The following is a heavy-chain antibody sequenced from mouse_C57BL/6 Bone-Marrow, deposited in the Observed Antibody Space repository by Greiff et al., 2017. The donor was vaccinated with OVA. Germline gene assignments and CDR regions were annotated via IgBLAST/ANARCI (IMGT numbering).Heavy chain of an antibody. J-gene: IGHJ1*03. CDR2: ISNLAYSI. D-gene: IGHD2-4*01. V-gene: IGHV5-15*01. CDR1: GFTFSDYG. Sequence: EVKLMESGGGLVQPGGSLKLSSAASGFTFSDYGMAWVRQAPRKGPEWVAFISNLAYSIYYADTVTGRFTISRENAKNTLYLEMSSLRSEDTAMYYCARLYDYDGYWYFDVWGTGTTVTVSS. CDR3: ARLYDYDGYWYFDV.